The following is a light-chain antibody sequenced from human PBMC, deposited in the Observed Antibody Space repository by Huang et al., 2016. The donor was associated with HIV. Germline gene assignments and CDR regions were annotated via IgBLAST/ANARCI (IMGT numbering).Light chain of an antibody. CDR2: AAS. CDR3: QQIYSTSIT. Sequence: DIQMTQSPSSLSASVGDRVTITCRASQSISSYLHWYQQRPGKAPSLLIYAASSLQRGVPSRFSGSGSGTDFTLTISSLQPEDFATYYCQQIYSTSITFGQGTRLEIK. V-gene: IGKV1-39*01. CDR1: QSISSY. J-gene: IGKJ5*01.